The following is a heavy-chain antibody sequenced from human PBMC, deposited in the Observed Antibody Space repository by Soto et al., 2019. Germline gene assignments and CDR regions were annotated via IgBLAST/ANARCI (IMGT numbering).Heavy chain of an antibody. D-gene: IGHD3-22*01. CDR2: IYYSGST. CDR1: GGSISSGGYY. V-gene: IGHV4-31*03. J-gene: IGHJ4*02. CDR3: SREFPNSSGYYKPLGYFDY. Sequence: SETLSLTCTVSGGSISSGGYYWSWIRQHPGKGLEWIGYIYYSGSTYYNTSLKSRVTISVDTSKNQFSLKLSSVTAADTAVYYCSREFPNSSGYYKPLGYFDYWGQGTLVTVSS.